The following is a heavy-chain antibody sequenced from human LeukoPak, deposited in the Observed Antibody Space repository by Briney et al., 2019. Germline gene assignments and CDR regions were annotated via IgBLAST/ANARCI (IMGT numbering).Heavy chain of an antibody. Sequence: GGSLRLSCHASALTVSSNYMSWVRQAPGEGLESVSVIYSGGSTYYADSVKGRFTISRDNSKNTLYLQMNSLRAEDTAVYYCAKTSIAARPGYYYYYMDVWGKGTTVTVSS. CDR3: AKTSIAARPGYYYYYMDV. CDR1: ALTVSSNY. V-gene: IGHV3-53*01. CDR2: IYSGGST. D-gene: IGHD6-6*01. J-gene: IGHJ6*03.